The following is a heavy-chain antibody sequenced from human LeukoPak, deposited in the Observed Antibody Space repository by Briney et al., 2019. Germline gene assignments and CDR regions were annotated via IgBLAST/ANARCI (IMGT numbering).Heavy chain of an antibody. V-gene: IGHV3-48*03. Sequence: GGSLRLSCAASGFTFSSYETNWVRQAPGKGLEWVSYISSSGSTIYYADSVKGRFTISRDNAKNSLYLQMNSLRAEDTAVYYCAREVARWLQYYFDYWGQGTLVTVSS. J-gene: IGHJ4*02. CDR1: GFTFSSYE. CDR3: AREVARWLQYYFDY. D-gene: IGHD5-24*01. CDR2: ISSSGSTI.